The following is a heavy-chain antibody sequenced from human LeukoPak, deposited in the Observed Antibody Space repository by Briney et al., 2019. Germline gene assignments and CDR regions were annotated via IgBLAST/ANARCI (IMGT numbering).Heavy chain of an antibody. J-gene: IGHJ5*02. CDR3: AKDQDWFDL. CDR1: GFTFSSYA. V-gene: IGHV3-23*01. Sequence: GGSLRLSCAASGFTFSSYAMSWVRQAPGKGLEWVSAISGSGGSTYYADSVKGRFTISRDNSKNTLYLQMCSLRAVDPRVYYCAKDQDWFDLWGQGTLVTVCS. CDR2: ISGSGGST.